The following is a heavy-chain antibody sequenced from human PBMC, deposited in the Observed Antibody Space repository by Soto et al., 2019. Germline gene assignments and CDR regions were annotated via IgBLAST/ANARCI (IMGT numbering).Heavy chain of an antibody. J-gene: IGHJ4*02. CDR1: GFTFSNYG. V-gene: IGHV3-30*03. CDR3: ARYYYYDSSGYSRPLDY. Sequence: GGSLRLSCEASGFTFSNYGTHWVRQAPGEGLEWVAHISYDGSNEHYTDSVKGRFTISRDNSKNMVFLHMNSLRPEDTAVYHCARYYYYDSSGYSRPLDYWGQGTLVTVSS. CDR2: ISYDGSNE. D-gene: IGHD3-22*01.